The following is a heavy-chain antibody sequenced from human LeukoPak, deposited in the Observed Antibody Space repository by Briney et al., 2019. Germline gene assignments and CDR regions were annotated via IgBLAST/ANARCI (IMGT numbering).Heavy chain of an antibody. CDR2: INPDGSWT. J-gene: IGHJ5*02. Sequence: GGSLRLSCAASGFTFNSYWMVWFRQAPGKGLVWVSCINPDGSWTLHADSVKGRFAISRDYARNTLYLQMNSLGVEDTAMYYCARYEQRPGVTASDPWSQGTLVTVSS. CDR1: GFTFNSYW. CDR3: ARYEQRPGVTASDP. D-gene: IGHD2-21*02. V-gene: IGHV3-74*01.